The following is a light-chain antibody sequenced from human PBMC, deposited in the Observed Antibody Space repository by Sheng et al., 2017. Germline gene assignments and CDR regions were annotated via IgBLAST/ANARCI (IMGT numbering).Light chain of an antibody. Sequence: QSALTQPASVSGSPGQSITISCTGTSSDIGSFNYVTWYQQHPGKAPKLHVFCMSVIGPQGFRYRFSGSKSGNTASLTISGLQAEDEADYYCVSCTSNTLLFGGGPKLTVL. CDR1: SSDIGSFNY. CDR2: MSV. CDR3: VSCTSNTLL. J-gene: IGLJ2*01. V-gene: IGLV2-14*01.